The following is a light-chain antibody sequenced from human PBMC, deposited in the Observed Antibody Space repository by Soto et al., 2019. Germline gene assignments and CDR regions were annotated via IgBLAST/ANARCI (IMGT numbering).Light chain of an antibody. V-gene: IGKV1-5*01. Sequence: DIQMTQSPSTLSASVGDTFTVTCRASQSIGRWLAWYQQKPGKAPKLLIFDASTLENGVPARFSGSRSGPEFSLTISSLQPDDFATYYCQQYYSYWTFGQGTKVE. J-gene: IGKJ1*01. CDR2: DAS. CDR1: QSIGRW. CDR3: QQYYSYWT.